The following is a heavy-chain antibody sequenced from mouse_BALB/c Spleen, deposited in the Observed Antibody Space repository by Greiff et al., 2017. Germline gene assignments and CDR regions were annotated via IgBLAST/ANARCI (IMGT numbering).Heavy chain of an antibody. V-gene: IGHV14-4*02. D-gene: IGHD2-4*01. CDR3: NAWMITTSFDY. J-gene: IGHJ2*01. CDR1: GFNIKDYY. CDR2: IDPENGDT. Sequence: VQLQQSGAELVRSGASVKLSCTASGFNIKDYYMHWVKQRPEQGLEWIGWIDPENGDTEYAPKFQGKATMTADTSSNTAYLQLSSLTSEDTAVYYCNAWMITTSFDYWGQGTTLTVSS.